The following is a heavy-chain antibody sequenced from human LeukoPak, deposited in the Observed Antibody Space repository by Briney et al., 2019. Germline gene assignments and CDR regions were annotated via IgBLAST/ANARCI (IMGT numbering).Heavy chain of an antibody. J-gene: IGHJ6*03. V-gene: IGHV1-2*02. CDR1: GYTFTGYY. CDR2: INPNSGGT. CDR3: ARGLQGSNYYYYYMDV. Sequence: GASVKVSCKASGYTFTGYYMHWVRQAPGQGLEWMGWINPNSGGTNYAQKFQGRVTMTRDTSISTAYMELSRLRSDDTAVYYSARGLQGSNYYYYYMDVWGKGTTVTVSS. D-gene: IGHD3-10*01.